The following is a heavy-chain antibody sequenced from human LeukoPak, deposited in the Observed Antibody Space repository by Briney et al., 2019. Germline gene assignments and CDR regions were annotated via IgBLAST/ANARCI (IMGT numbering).Heavy chain of an antibody. J-gene: IGHJ4*02. CDR1: GFTFSSYA. Sequence: GGSLRLSCAASGFTFSSYAMHWVRQAPGKGLERVAVISYDGSNKYYADSVKGRFTISRDNSKNTLYLQMNSLRAEDTAVYYCAREREEGRDGYDFDYWGQGTLVTVSS. D-gene: IGHD5-24*01. CDR2: ISYDGSNK. V-gene: IGHV3-30*04. CDR3: AREREEGRDGYDFDY.